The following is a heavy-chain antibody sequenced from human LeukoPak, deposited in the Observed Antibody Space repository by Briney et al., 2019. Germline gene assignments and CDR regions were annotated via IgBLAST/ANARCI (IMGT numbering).Heavy chain of an antibody. V-gene: IGHV3-66*01. Sequence: GGSLRLSCAASGFTVSSNYMSWVRQAPGKGLEWVSVIYSGGSTYYADSVKGRFTISRDNSKNTVSLQMNSLRADDTAIYYCARDGEPRYWGSGYYYGMDVWGQGATVTVSS. CDR3: ARDGEPRYWGSGYYYGMDV. D-gene: IGHD7-27*01. CDR2: IYSGGST. J-gene: IGHJ6*02. CDR1: GFTVSSNY.